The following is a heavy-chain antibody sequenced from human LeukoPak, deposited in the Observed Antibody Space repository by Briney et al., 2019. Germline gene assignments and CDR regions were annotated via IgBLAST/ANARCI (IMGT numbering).Heavy chain of an antibody. Sequence: TGRSLRLSCAASGFTFSNFGMHWVRQAPGQGLEWVAVISYDGSNKHYADSVKGRFTISRDNSKNTLYLQMNSLRAEDTAVYYCAKASVYVYYGMDVWGQGTTVTVSS. J-gene: IGHJ6*02. D-gene: IGHD3-16*02. CDR3: AKASVYVYYGMDV. CDR2: ISYDGSNK. CDR1: GFTFSNFG. V-gene: IGHV3-30*18.